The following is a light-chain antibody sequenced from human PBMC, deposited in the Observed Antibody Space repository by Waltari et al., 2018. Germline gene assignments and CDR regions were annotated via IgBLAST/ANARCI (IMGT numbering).Light chain of an antibody. CDR3: KQYDSYPFT. CDR2: FAY. CDR1: QSISTW. J-gene: IGKJ3*01. Sequence: DIQMTQSPSTLSASVGDRLTITCRASQSISTWLAWYQQKPGKAPKFWIYFAYRLETGVASRFSGSGSGTEFTLTISSLQPDDCATYFCKQYDSYPFTFGPGTKVDIK. V-gene: IGKV1-5*03.